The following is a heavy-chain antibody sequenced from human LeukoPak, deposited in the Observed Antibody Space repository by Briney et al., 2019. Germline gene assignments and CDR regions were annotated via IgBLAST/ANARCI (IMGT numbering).Heavy chain of an antibody. V-gene: IGHV3-48*03. CDR3: ARGGGSWGFDF. Sequence: GGSLRLSCAASGFTFSSYEMNWVRQASGKGLEWVSYISSSGSTIYYADSVKGRFTISRDNAKKSLYLQMNSLRAEDTAVYYCARGGGSWGFDFWGQGTLVTVSS. J-gene: IGHJ4*02. D-gene: IGHD3-16*01. CDR1: GFTFSSYE. CDR2: ISSSGSTI.